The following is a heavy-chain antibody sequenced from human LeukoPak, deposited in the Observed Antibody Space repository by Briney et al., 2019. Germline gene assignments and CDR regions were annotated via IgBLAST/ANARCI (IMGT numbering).Heavy chain of an antibody. D-gene: IGHD6-13*01. V-gene: IGHV3-23*01. J-gene: IGHJ4*02. CDR3: ARDQGRYSSSWYLDY. CDR2: ISGSGGST. Sequence: GGSLRLSCAASGFTFSSYAMSWVRQAPGKGLEWVSAISGSGGSTYYADSVKGRFTISRDNSKNTLYLQMNSLRAEDTAVYYCARDQGRYSSSWYLDYWGQGTLVTVSS. CDR1: GFTFSSYA.